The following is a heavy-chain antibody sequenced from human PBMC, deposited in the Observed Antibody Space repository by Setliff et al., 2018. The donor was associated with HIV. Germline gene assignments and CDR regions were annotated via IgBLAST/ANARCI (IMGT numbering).Heavy chain of an antibody. J-gene: IGHJ4*02. D-gene: IGHD1-26*01. Sequence: ASVKVSCKASGYTFTTHGISWVRQAPGHGLEWMGWINAYNGDTNYAPKFQGRVTMTRDKPTSTAYMELRSLRSDDTAMYYCGRDRGWDRRYFEYWGQGSLVTVSS. V-gene: IGHV1-18*01. CDR3: GRDRGWDRRYFEY. CDR2: INAYNGDT. CDR1: GYTFTTHG.